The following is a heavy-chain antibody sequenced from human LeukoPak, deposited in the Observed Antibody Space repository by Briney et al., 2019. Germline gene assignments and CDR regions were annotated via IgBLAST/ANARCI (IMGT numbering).Heavy chain of an antibody. J-gene: IGHJ6*02. D-gene: IGHD1-1*01. Sequence: QTGGSLRLSCAASGFTFSSYGMHWVRQAPGKGLEWVAVIWYDGSNKYYADSVKGRFTISRDNSKNTLYLQMNSLRAEDTAVYYCANPGGTFPIGPNYYYYYGMDVWGQGTTVTVSS. V-gene: IGHV3-30*02. CDR1: GFTFSSYG. CDR2: IWYDGSNK. CDR3: ANPGGTFPIGPNYYYYYGMDV.